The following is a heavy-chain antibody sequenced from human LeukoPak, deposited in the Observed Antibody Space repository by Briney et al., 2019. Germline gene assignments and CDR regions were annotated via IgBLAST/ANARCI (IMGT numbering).Heavy chain of an antibody. CDR2: NYNSGST. CDR1: GGSISSHY. J-gene: IGHJ4*02. D-gene: IGHD6-19*01. Sequence: SETLSLTCTVSGGSISSHYWSWIRQPAGRGLECMERNYNSGSTNYNPSLKSRVTISVDTSKNQFSLNLNSVIAADTALYYCARGPTYSSRAYFDYWGQGILVTVSS. CDR3: ARGPTYSSRAYFDY. V-gene: IGHV4-4*07.